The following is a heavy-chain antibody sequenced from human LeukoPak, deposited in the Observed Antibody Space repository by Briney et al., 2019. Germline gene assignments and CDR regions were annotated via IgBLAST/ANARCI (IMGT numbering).Heavy chain of an antibody. D-gene: IGHD2-15*01. CDR1: GFTFSSYA. Sequence: GGSLRLSCAASGFTFSSYAMSWVRQAPGKGLEWVSAISGSGGSTYYADSVKGRCTISRDNSKNTLYLQMNSLTAEATAVYYCASPTEYCSVGSCYYYGMDVWGQGTTVTVSS. J-gene: IGHJ6*02. CDR3: ASPTEYCSVGSCYYYGMDV. CDR2: ISGSGGST. V-gene: IGHV3-23*01.